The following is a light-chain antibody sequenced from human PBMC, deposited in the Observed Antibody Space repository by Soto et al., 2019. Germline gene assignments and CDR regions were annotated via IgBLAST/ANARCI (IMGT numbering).Light chain of an antibody. J-gene: IGKJ1*01. CDR1: QSISYR. Sequence: DIQMTQSPSTLSASVGDRVTITCRASQSISYRLAWYQQKPGEAPKLLIYDASNLESGVPSTFSGSGSGTEFTLTITSLQPDDFATYYCQQYNSYSWTFGHGTKVDIK. V-gene: IGKV1-5*01. CDR3: QQYNSYSWT. CDR2: DAS.